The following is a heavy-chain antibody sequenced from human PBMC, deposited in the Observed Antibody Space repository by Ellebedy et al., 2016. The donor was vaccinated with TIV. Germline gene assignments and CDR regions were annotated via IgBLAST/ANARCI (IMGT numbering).Heavy chain of an antibody. CDR1: GFYFSSYA. CDR3: VRGVAVAEMDV. Sequence: PGGSLRLSCAASGFYFSSYALHWVRQAPGKGLEYLSAISGDGSSTYYAESVKGRCSISRDDSKNTAYLEMGRLRAEDSAVYFCVRGVAVAEMDVWGEGTTVTVSS. CDR2: ISGDGSST. D-gene: IGHD6-19*01. V-gene: IGHV3-64*02. J-gene: IGHJ6*04.